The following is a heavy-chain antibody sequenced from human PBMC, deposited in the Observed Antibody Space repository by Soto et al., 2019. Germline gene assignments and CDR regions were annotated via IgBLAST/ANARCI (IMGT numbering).Heavy chain of an antibody. J-gene: IGHJ5*02. D-gene: IGHD2-15*01. Sequence: QVQLVESGGGVVQPGRSLRLSCAASGFTFSSYAMHWVRQAPGKGLEWVAVISYDGGNKYYADSVKGRFTISRDNSKNTLYLQMNSLRAEDTAVYYCARAVDIVVVVAALWFDPWGQGTLVTVSS. CDR2: ISYDGGNK. CDR3: ARAVDIVVVVAALWFDP. V-gene: IGHV3-30-3*01. CDR1: GFTFSSYA.